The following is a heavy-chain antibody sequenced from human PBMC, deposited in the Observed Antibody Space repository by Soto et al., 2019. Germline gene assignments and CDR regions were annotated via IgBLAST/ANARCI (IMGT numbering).Heavy chain of an antibody. V-gene: IGHV3-33*01. CDR3: ARAVGPVEY. CDR2: IWYDGSHK. CDR1: GFTFSTYG. D-gene: IGHD1-26*01. Sequence: QVQLVESGGGVVQPGRSLRLSCAASGFTFSTYGMHWVRQAPGTGLEGVAVIWYDGSHKDYADSVKGRFTISRDNSKNTLYLQMNSLRVEDTGVYYCARAVGPVEYCGQGTLVAVSS. J-gene: IGHJ4*02.